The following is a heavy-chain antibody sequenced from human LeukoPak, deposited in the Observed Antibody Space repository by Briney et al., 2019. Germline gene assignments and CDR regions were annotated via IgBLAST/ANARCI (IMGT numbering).Heavy chain of an antibody. Sequence: PGRSLRLSCAASGFTFDDYAMHWVRQAPGKGLEWVSGISWNSGSIGYADSVKGRFTISRDNAKNSLYLQMNSLRAEDTAVYYCARTQSLLTGYWIYYYYYGMDVWGQGTTVTVSS. J-gene: IGHJ6*02. CDR3: ARTQSLLTGYWIYYYYYGMDV. CDR2: ISWNSGSI. D-gene: IGHD3-9*01. V-gene: IGHV3-9*01. CDR1: GFTFDDYA.